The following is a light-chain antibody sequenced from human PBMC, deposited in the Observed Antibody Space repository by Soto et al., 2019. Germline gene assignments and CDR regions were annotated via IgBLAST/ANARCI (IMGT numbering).Light chain of an antibody. CDR3: SSSAGSNNLGV. V-gene: IGLV2-8*01. Sequence: QSVLTQPPSASGSPGQSVXISCTGTXSDVDDYNYVSWYQQHPGKAPKLMIYEVNVRPSGVPDRFSGSKSGNTASLTVSGLQAEDEADYYCSSSAGSNNLGVFGGGTKLTVL. J-gene: IGLJ2*01. CDR2: EVN. CDR1: XSDVDDYNY.